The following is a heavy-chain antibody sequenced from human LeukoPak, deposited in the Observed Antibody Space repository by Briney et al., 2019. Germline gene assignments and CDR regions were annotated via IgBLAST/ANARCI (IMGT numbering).Heavy chain of an antibody. CDR3: ARTRERCSSTSCYVNWFDP. CDR2: IIPIFGTA. CDR1: GGTFSSYA. Sequence: SVKVSCKASGGTFSSYAISWVRQAPGQGLEWMGGIIPIFGTANYAQKFQGRVTITADESTSKAYMELSSLRSEDTAVYYCARTRERCSSTSCYVNWFDPWGQGTLVTVSS. D-gene: IGHD2-2*01. J-gene: IGHJ5*02. V-gene: IGHV1-69*13.